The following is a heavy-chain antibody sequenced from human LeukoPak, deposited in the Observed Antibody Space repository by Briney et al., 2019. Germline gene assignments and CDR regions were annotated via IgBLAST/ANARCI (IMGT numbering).Heavy chain of an antibody. Sequence: GGSLRLSCAASGFTFSSYGMHWVRQAPGKGLEWVAFIRYDGSNKYYADSVKGRFTISRDNSKNTLYLQMNSLSAEDTAVYYCAKDNGSPSLVVVLVATAPDYWGQGTLVTVSS. D-gene: IGHD2-15*01. CDR2: IRYDGSNK. CDR3: AKDNGSPSLVVVLVATAPDY. CDR1: GFTFSSYG. V-gene: IGHV3-30*02. J-gene: IGHJ4*02.